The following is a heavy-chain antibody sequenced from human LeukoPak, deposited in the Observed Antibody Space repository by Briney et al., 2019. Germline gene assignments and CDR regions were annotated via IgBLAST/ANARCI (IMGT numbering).Heavy chain of an antibody. CDR2: IYYSGST. V-gene: IGHV4-59*08. J-gene: IGHJ4*02. CDR1: GGSISSYY. Sequence: SETLSLTCTVSGGSISSYYWSWLRQPPGKGLEWIGYIYYSGSTNYNPSLKSRVTISVDTSKNQFSLKLSSVTAADTAAYYCAASARGLYCGGDCYTNYYFEYWGQGIRVTVSS. D-gene: IGHD2-21*02. CDR3: AASARGLYCGGDCYTNYYFEY.